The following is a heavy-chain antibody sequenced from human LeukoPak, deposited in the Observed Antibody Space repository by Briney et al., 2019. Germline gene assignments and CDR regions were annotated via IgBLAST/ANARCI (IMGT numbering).Heavy chain of an antibody. J-gene: IGHJ4*02. V-gene: IGHV1-2*02. CDR2: INPNSGGT. Sequence: ASVKVSCKASGYTFTGYYMHWVRQAPGQGLEWMGWINPNSGGTNYAQKFQGRVTMTRDTSISTAYMELSRLRSDDTAVYYCARGINYCSSTSCLGYWGQGTLVTVSS. CDR1: GYTFTGYY. D-gene: IGHD2-2*01. CDR3: ARGINYCSSTSCLGY.